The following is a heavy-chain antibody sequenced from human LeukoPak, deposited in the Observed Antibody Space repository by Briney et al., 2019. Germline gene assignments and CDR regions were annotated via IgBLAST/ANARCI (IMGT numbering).Heavy chain of an antibody. V-gene: IGHV3-30*02. CDR3: ASNDYNNYVEDY. J-gene: IGHJ4*02. Sequence: PGGSLRLSCAASGFTFSSYGMHWVRQAPGKGLEWVTFIPYDGSNKYYADPVKGRFTISRDNSKNTLFLQMNSLRAEDTAMYYCASNDYNNYVEDYWGQGTLVTVSS. CDR2: IPYDGSNK. CDR1: GFTFSSYG. D-gene: IGHD4-11*01.